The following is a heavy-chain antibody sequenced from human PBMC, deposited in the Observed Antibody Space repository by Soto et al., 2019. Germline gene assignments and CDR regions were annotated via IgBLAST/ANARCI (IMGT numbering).Heavy chain of an antibody. CDR3: AAGAICGVWPIDY. CDR2: TYHSWST. CDR1: GGSISSGGYS. D-gene: IGHD3-3*01. V-gene: IGHV4-30-2*01. Sequence: QLQLQQSGSGLVKPSQTLSLTCAVSGGSISSGGYSWSWIGQPPGKGLEWIGYTYHSWSTYYNPSXXXRXXISVERSEKQFSMKLSSVTAANTAVYFCAAGAICGVWPIDYWGQGTRVSVSS. J-gene: IGHJ4*02.